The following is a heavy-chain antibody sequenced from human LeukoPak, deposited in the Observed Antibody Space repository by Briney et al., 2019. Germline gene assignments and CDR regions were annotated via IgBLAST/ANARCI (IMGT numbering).Heavy chain of an antibody. V-gene: IGHV3-53*01. CDR1: GFTVSSNY. CDR2: IYSGGST. D-gene: IGHD4-23*01. J-gene: IGHJ3*02. CDR3: ARVRGGNSHDAFDI. Sequence: GGSLRLSCAASGFTVSSNYMSWVRQAPGKGLEWVSVIYSGGSTYYADPVKGRFTISRDNAKNSLYLQMNSLRAEDTAVYYCARVRGGNSHDAFDIWGQGTMVTVSS.